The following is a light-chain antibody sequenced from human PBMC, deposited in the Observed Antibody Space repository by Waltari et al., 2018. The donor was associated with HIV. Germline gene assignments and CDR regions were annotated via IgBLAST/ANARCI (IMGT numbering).Light chain of an antibody. Sequence: YVLTQPPSVSVAPGKTATITCGGNNIGDKHVHWYQQESGQAPVLVIYDDKLRPSGIPALISGSNSGGTATLTISGVEVGDEAEYYCQVFENSRDQAFGTGTKVTVL. CDR2: DDK. J-gene: IGLJ1*01. CDR3: QVFENSRDQA. V-gene: IGLV3-21*01. CDR1: NIGDKH.